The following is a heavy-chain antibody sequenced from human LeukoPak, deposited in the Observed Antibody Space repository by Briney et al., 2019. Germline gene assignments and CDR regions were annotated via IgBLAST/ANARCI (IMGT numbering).Heavy chain of an antibody. CDR3: ARHHGDSYPLYYYMDV. V-gene: IGHV5-51*01. CDR2: IYPGDSDT. Sequence: GESLKISCKGYGYSFTSYWIGWVRQMPGKGLEWMGIIYPGDSDTRYSPSFQGQVTISSDESISTAYLQWSSLKASDTAMYYCARHHGDSYPLYYYMDVWGKGTTVTVSS. D-gene: IGHD4-17*01. CDR1: GYSFTSYW. J-gene: IGHJ6*03.